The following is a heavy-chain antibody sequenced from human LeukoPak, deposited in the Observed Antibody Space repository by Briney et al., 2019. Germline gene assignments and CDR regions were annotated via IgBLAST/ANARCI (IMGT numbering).Heavy chain of an antibody. J-gene: IGHJ3*02. CDR2: ISSSGSTI. V-gene: IGHV3-48*03. CDR3: AREIRSFGYYDSSGYYRGSAFDI. CDR1: GFTFSSYE. Sequence: PGGSLRLSCAASGFTFSSYEMNWVRQAPGEGLEWVPYISSSGSTIYYADSVKGRFTISRDNAKNSLYLQMNSLRAEDTAVYYCAREIRSFGYYDSSGYYRGSAFDIWGQGTMVTVSS. D-gene: IGHD3-22*01.